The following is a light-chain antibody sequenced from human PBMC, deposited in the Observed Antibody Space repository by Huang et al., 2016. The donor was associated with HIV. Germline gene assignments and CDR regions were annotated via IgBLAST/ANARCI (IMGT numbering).Light chain of an antibody. Sequence: EIVLTQSPATLSLPPGERATLSCRASQSVSSSLAWYQQKPGQAPRLLIYDVSNRATGIPARFSGSGSGTDFTLTISSLEPEDSAVYYCQQRSSWPGTFGQGTKVEVK. CDR2: DVS. V-gene: IGKV3-11*01. CDR1: QSVSSS. CDR3: QQRSSWPGT. J-gene: IGKJ1*01.